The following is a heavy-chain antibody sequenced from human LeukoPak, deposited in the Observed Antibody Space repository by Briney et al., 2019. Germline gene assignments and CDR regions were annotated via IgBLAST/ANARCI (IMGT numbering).Heavy chain of an antibody. J-gene: IGHJ5*02. D-gene: IGHD6-13*01. CDR3: ARVPLIAAAATGWFDP. CDR1: GFTFSSYS. CDR2: ISSSSSYI. V-gene: IGHV3-21*01. Sequence: GGSLRLSCAASGFTFSSYSMNWVRQAPGKGLEWVSSISSSSSYIYYADSVKGRFTISRDNAKNSLYLQMNSLRAEDTAVYYCARVPLIAAAATGWFDPWGQGTLVTVSS.